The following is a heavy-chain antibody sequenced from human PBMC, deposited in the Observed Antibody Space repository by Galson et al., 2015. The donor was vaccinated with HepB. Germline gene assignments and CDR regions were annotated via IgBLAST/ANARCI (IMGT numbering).Heavy chain of an antibody. J-gene: IGHJ6*02. CDR3: ARDGGPYMVAMAYSYYGMDV. V-gene: IGHV3-7*01. Sequence: LRLSCAVSGFTFSSYWMSWVRQAPGKGLEWVANIKQDGSEKYYVDSVEGRFTISRDNSKNTLYLQMNTLRPEDTALYYCARDGGPYMVAMAYSYYGMDVWGQGTTVTVSS. CDR1: GFTFSSYW. CDR2: IKQDGSEK. D-gene: IGHD3-16*01.